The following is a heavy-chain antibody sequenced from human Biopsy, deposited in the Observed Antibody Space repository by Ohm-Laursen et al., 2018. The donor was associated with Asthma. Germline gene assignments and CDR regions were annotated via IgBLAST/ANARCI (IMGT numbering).Heavy chain of an antibody. CDR3: ARVDAIMISGDFYFYSGFDL. CDR1: GGTFRTYA. V-gene: IGHV1-69*13. J-gene: IGHJ6*02. D-gene: IGHD3-16*01. Sequence: SVKVSCKASGGTFRTYAFNWVRQAPGQGLEWMGGIIPMYGVPKVAQKFQGRVTITADESTSSAYMELSSLTSEDSAVYYCARVDAIMISGDFYFYSGFDLWGQGTTVRVSS. CDR2: IIPMYGVP.